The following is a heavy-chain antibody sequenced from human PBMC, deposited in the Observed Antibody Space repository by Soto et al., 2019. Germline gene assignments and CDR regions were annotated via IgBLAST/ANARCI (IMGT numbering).Heavy chain of an antibody. CDR3: AAGISGYSYGVAY. J-gene: IGHJ4*02. V-gene: IGHV1-58*01. D-gene: IGHD5-18*01. CDR2: IVVGSGNT. CDR1: GFTFTSSA. Sequence: ASVKVSCKASGFTFTSSAVQWVRQARGQRLEWIGWIVVGSGNTNYAQKFQERVTITRDMSTSTAYMELSSLRSEDTAVYYCAAGISGYSYGVAYWGQGTLVTVSS.